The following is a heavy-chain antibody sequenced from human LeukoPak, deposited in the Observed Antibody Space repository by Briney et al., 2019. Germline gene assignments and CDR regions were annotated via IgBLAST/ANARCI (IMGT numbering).Heavy chain of an antibody. CDR2: MNPNTGDT. Sequence: ASVKVSRKASGYSFNVNYMHWVRQAPGQGLEWMGWMNPNTGDTNFAQKFQGRVTLTRDTSISTAYMVLGRLISDDTAVYYCARGAGSSWFDYWGQGTLVTVSS. V-gene: IGHV1-2*02. CDR1: GYSFNVNY. D-gene: IGHD6-13*01. J-gene: IGHJ4*02. CDR3: ARGAGSSWFDY.